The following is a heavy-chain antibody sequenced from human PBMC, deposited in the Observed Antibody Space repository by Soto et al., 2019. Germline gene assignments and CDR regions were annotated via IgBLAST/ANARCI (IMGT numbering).Heavy chain of an antibody. CDR1: GFTFSSYA. V-gene: IGHV3-30-3*01. D-gene: IGHD1-7*01. J-gene: IGHJ4*02. CDR2: ISYDGSNK. Sequence: VGSLRLSCAASGFTFSSYAMHWVRQAPGKGLEWVAVISYDGSNKYYADSVKGRFTISRDNSKNTLYLQMNSLRAEDTAVYYCAREGWNYYYFDYWGQGTLVTVSS. CDR3: AREGWNYYYFDY.